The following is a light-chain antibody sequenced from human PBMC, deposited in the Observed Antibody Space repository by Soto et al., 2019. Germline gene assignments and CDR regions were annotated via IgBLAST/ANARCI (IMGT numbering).Light chain of an antibody. CDR2: DSS. CDR3: QQYNDWPPWT. V-gene: IGKV3-15*01. J-gene: IGKJ1*01. CDR1: QSVSTN. Sequence: EIVMTQSPARLSVSPGERATLSCRASQSVSTNLAWYQQKSGQAPRLLIYDSSTRATGIPARFSGRGTGTEFTITISSLQFEDFAVYYCQQYNDWPPWTFGQGTKVEIK.